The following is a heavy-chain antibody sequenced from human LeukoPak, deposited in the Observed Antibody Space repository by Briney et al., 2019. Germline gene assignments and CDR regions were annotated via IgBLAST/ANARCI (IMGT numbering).Heavy chain of an antibody. D-gene: IGHD3-10*01. CDR2: IKNKADGGTT. Sequence: GGSLRLPCAASGFTFSNAWMSWVRQAPGKGLEWVGRIKNKADGGTTDYAAPVKGRFTISRDDSKNTLYLQMNSLKTEDTALYYCTAYYYGSGSNYNDYWGQGTLVTVSS. CDR1: GFTFSNAW. V-gene: IGHV3-15*01. J-gene: IGHJ4*02. CDR3: TAYYYGSGSNYNDY.